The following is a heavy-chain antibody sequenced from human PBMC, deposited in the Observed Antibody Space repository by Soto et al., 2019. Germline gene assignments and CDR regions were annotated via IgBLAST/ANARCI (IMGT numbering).Heavy chain of an antibody. CDR1: GGTFSNHA. D-gene: IGHD3-22*01. Sequence: GASVKVSSKTSGGTFSNHAISWVRQAPGQGPEWMGGIIPLSGTTNYVPKFQGRVTITADESMTTAYMELSNLRYEDTAVYYCARGPDRSGFYLFDYWGQGTLVTV. CDR3: ARGPDRSGFYLFDY. CDR2: IIPLSGTT. J-gene: IGHJ4*02. V-gene: IGHV1-69*13.